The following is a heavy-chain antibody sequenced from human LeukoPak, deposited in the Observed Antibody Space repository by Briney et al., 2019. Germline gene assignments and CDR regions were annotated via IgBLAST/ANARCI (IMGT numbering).Heavy chain of an antibody. CDR2: INPNSGGT. D-gene: IGHD3-10*01. CDR3: ARDSTLGELPH. J-gene: IGHJ4*02. V-gene: IGHV1-2*02. CDR1: GYTFSGYY. Sequence: ASVKVSCKASGYTFSGYYMYWVRQAPGQGPEWMGWINPNSGGTNYAQKFQGRVTMTRDTSISTAYMELSGLSSDDTAVYYCARDSTLGELPHWGQGTLVAVSS.